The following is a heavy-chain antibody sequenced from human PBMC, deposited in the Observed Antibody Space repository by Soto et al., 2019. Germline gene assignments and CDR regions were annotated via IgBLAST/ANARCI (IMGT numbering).Heavy chain of an antibody. V-gene: IGHV1-69*06. CDR3: ARRHSGGFFRFFDS. Sequence: SVEISCKASGGSLSTNPISWVRQAPGQGLEWMGGTGSGTGPGNHAQKFQGRLTVTADKSTSTVYMELTNLSSEDTAVYYCARRHSGGFFRFFDSWGQGTLVTVSS. J-gene: IGHJ4*02. D-gene: IGHD2-15*01. CDR1: GGSLSTNP. CDR2: TGSGTGPG.